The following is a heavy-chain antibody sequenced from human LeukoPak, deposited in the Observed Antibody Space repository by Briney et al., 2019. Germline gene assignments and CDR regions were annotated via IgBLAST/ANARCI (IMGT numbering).Heavy chain of an antibody. D-gene: IGHD2-2*01. CDR3: ARGGEDIVVVPAAIRFDP. CDR1: DGSISSSSYY. CDR2: IYHSGST. V-gene: IGHV4-39*07. J-gene: IGHJ5*02. Sequence: PSETLSLTCTVSDGSISSSSYYWGWIRQPPGKGLEWIGSIYHSGSTYYNPSLKSRVTISVDTSKNQFSLKLSSVTAADTAVYYCARGGEDIVVVPAAIRFDPWGQGTLVTVSS.